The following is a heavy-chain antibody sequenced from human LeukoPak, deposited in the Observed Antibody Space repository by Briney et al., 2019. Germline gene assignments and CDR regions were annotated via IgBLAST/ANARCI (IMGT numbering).Heavy chain of an antibody. Sequence: PGGSLSLSRAASGFTFSSYSMNWVRQAPGKGLEWVSYISSSSSTIYYADSVKGRFTISRDNAKNSLYLQMNSLRDEDTAVYYCARDGMVRGVIIWDAFDIWGQGTMVTVSS. CDR3: ARDGMVRGVIIWDAFDI. J-gene: IGHJ3*02. V-gene: IGHV3-48*02. D-gene: IGHD3-10*01. CDR1: GFTFSSYS. CDR2: ISSSSSTI.